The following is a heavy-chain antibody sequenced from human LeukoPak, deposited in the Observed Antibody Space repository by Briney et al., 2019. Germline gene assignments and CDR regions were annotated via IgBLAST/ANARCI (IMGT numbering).Heavy chain of an antibody. Sequence: PGGFLRLSCAASGFTFSSYNMNWVRQAPGKGLEWVSYISSSSSTIYYADSVKGRFTISRDNAKNSLYLQMNSLRAEDTAVYYCARVNYGSGSYIGFDYWGQGTLVTVSS. D-gene: IGHD3-10*01. J-gene: IGHJ4*02. CDR3: ARVNYGSGSYIGFDY. V-gene: IGHV3-48*01. CDR1: GFTFSSYN. CDR2: ISSSSSTI.